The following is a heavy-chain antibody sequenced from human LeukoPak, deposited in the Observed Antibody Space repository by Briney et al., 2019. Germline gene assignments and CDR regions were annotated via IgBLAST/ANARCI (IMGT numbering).Heavy chain of an antibody. Sequence: VSCKAXGYTFTXRYLHWVRQAPGQALEWMGWITPFNGNTNCAQKFQDRVTITGDRSMSTAYMELSSLRSEDTAMYYCARSLTVTTSNAFDIWGQGTMVTVSS. CDR3: ARSLTVTTSNAFDI. CDR2: ITPFNGNT. D-gene: IGHD4-17*01. V-gene: IGHV1-45*02. CDR1: GYTFTXRY. J-gene: IGHJ3*02.